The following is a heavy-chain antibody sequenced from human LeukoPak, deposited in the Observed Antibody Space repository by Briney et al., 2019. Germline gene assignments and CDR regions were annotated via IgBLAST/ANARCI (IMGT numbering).Heavy chain of an antibody. CDR3: AKPHIDSYYYDSSGYFDY. J-gene: IGHJ4*02. CDR2: TSGSGDTT. Sequence: GGSLRLSCAASGFTFSNYAMSWVRQAPGKGLEWVSITSGSGDTTSFADSVKGRFTISRGNSKNTLYLQMNSLRAEDTAVYYCAKPHIDSYYYDSSGYFDYWGQGTLVTVSS. D-gene: IGHD3-22*01. CDR1: GFTFSNYA. V-gene: IGHV3-23*01.